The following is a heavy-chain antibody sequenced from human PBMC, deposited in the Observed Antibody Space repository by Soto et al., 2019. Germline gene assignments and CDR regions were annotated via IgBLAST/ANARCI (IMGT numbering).Heavy chain of an antibody. CDR1: GGSFSGYY. CDR2: INHSGST. Sequence: SETLSLTCAVYGGSFSGYYWSWIRQPPGKGLEWIGEINHSGSTNYNPSLKSRVTISVDTSKNQFSLKLSSVTAADTAVYYCARAGSYYYGSGSYYYYFDYWGQGTLVTVSS. CDR3: ARAGSYYYGSGSYYYYFDY. V-gene: IGHV4-34*01. D-gene: IGHD3-10*01. J-gene: IGHJ4*02.